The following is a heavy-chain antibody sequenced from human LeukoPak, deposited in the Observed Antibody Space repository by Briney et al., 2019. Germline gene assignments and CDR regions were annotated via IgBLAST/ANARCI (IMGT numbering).Heavy chain of an antibody. J-gene: IGHJ4*02. V-gene: IGHV3-33*01. CDR3: ARRYRGFGELLDY. Sequence: GRSLRLSCAASGFTFSSYGMHWVRQAPGKGLEWVAVIWYDGNNKYYADSVKGRFTISRDNSKNTLYLQMNGLRAEDTAIYYCARRYRGFGELLDYWGQGTLVTVSS. D-gene: IGHD3-10*01. CDR1: GFTFSSYG. CDR2: IWYDGNNK.